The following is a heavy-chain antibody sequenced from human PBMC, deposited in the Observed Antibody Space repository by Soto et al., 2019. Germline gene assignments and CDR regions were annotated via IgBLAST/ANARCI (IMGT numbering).Heavy chain of an antibody. J-gene: IGHJ6*02. Sequence: ASVKVSCKASGGTFSSYAISWVRQAPGQGLEWMGGIIPIFGTANYAQKFQGRVTITADESTSTAYMELSSLRSEDTAVYYCARDLRDIVVVPAADPSYYYYGMDVWGQGTTVTVSS. D-gene: IGHD2-2*01. CDR2: IIPIFGTA. CDR1: GGTFSSYA. V-gene: IGHV1-69*13. CDR3: ARDLRDIVVVPAADPSYYYYGMDV.